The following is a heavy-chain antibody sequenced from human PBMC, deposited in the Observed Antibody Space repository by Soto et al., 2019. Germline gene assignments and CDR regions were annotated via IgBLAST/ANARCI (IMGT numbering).Heavy chain of an antibody. V-gene: IGHV4-39*01. CDR1: GGSISSSSYY. CDR2: IYYSGST. D-gene: IGHD5-12*01. CDR3: ARVVAAAYYYYYGMDV. Sequence: PSETLSLTCTVSGGSISSSSYYWGWIRQPPGKGLEWIGSIYYSGSTYYNPSLKSRVTISVDTSKNQFSLKLSSVTAADTAVYYCARVVAAAYYYYYGMDVWGQGTTVTVSS. J-gene: IGHJ6*02.